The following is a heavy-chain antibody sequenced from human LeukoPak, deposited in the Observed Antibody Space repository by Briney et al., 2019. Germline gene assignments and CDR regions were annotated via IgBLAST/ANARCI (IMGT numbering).Heavy chain of an antibody. Sequence: GGSLRLSCAASGFTFSNYAMSWVRQAPGKGLEWVSFILSSGGTTYYSDSVKGRFTFSRDNSKNTLYLQMNSLRAEDTAVYYCARFVGKALNYWGQGTLVTVSS. V-gene: IGHV3-23*01. J-gene: IGHJ4*02. CDR2: ILSSGGTT. D-gene: IGHD2-15*01. CDR3: ARFVGKALNY. CDR1: GFTFSNYA.